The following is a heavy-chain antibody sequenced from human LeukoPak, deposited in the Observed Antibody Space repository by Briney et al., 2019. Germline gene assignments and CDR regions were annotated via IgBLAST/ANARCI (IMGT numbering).Heavy chain of an antibody. CDR2: IRSKAYGGTT. J-gene: IGHJ4*02. CDR1: GFTFSSYS. D-gene: IGHD5-24*01. Sequence: PGGSLRLSCAASGFTFSSYSMNWVRQAPGKGLEWVGFIRSKAYGGTTEYAASVKGRFTISRDDSKSIAYLQMNSLKTEDTAVYYCTRNSMRWLHHKYWGQGTLVTVSS. CDR3: TRNSMRWLHHKY. V-gene: IGHV3-49*04.